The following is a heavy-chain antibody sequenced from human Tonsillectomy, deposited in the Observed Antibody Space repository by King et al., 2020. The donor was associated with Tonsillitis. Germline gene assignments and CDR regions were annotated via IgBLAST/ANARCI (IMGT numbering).Heavy chain of an antibody. J-gene: IGHJ4*02. CDR2: IYYSGST. CDR3: ARATFGELSPNFDY. Sequence: LQLQESGPGLVKPSETLSLTCTVSGGSISSYYWSWIRQPPGKGLEWIGYIYYSGSTNYIPSLKSRVTISVDTSKNQFSLKLSSVTAADTAVYYCARATFGELSPNFDYWGQGTLVTVSS. CDR1: GGSISSYY. V-gene: IGHV4-59*01. D-gene: IGHD3-10*01.